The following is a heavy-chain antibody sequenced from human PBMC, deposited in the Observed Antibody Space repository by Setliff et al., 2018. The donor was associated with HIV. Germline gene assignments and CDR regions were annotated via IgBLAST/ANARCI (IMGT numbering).Heavy chain of an antibody. CDR3: AKVPTRIQPRYFDY. Sequence: SETLSLTCTVSGGSISSGDYYWSWIRQPPGKGLEWIGYIYYSGSTYYNPSLKSRVTISVDTSKNQFSLKLSSVTAADTAVYYCAKVPTRIQPRYFDYWGQGTLVTVSS. J-gene: IGHJ4*02. CDR2: IYYSGST. D-gene: IGHD5-18*01. CDR1: GGSISSGDYY. V-gene: IGHV4-30-4*08.